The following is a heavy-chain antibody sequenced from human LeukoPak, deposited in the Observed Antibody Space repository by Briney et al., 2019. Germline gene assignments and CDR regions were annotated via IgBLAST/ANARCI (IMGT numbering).Heavy chain of an antibody. D-gene: IGHD3-3*01. J-gene: IGHJ5*02. CDR3: ATENGRSFGVAWFDP. CDR1: GYTLTELS. CDR2: FDPEDGET. V-gene: IGHV1-24*01. Sequence: GSVKASCKVSGYTLTELSMHWVRQAPGKGLEWMGGFDPEDGETIYAQKFQGRVTMTEDTSTDTAYMELSSLRSEDTAVYYCATENGRSFGVAWFDPWGQGTLVTVSS.